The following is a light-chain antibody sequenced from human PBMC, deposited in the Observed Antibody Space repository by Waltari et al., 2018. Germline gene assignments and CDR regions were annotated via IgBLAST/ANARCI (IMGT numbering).Light chain of an antibody. CDR2: WAS. J-gene: IGKJ2*01. CDR3: HQYYTTPYT. CDR1: QTVLYSSTNKNY. Sequence: DIVMTQSPDSLALSLGERATITCKSSQTVLYSSTNKNYLAWYHQKPGQPPNLLFLWASTRESWVPDRFSGSGSGTDFTLTVSSLQAEDVAVYYCHQYYTTPYTFGQGTKLEIK. V-gene: IGKV4-1*01.